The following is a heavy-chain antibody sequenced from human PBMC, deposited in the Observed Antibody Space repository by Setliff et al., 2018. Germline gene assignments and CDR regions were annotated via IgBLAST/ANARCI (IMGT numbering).Heavy chain of an antibody. J-gene: IGHJ5*02. D-gene: IGHD2-15*01. CDR2: INVSGGSA. CDR1: GGTFSNYA. Sequence: SVKVSCKASGGTFSNYAINWVRQAPGQGLEWMGIINVSGGSASYAQKFRGRVTITADEVARTAYMELSTLRSEDTAVYYCAKPLETTATTVIGYSSDHWGQGTLVTVSS. V-gene: IGHV1-69*11. CDR3: AKPLETTATTVIGYSSDH.